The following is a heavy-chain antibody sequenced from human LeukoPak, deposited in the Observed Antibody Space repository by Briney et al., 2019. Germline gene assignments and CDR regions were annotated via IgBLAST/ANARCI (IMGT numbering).Heavy chain of an antibody. Sequence: GGSLRLSCAASGFTFSIYAMSWVRQAPGKGLEWVSVISSSGGDTYYADSVKGRFTISRDNSKNTLYLQMNSLRAEDTAVYYCARERFVSSSQADGSDYWGQGTLVTVSS. CDR2: ISSSGGDT. D-gene: IGHD6-6*01. CDR3: ARERFVSSSQADGSDY. J-gene: IGHJ4*02. V-gene: IGHV3-23*01. CDR1: GFTFSIYA.